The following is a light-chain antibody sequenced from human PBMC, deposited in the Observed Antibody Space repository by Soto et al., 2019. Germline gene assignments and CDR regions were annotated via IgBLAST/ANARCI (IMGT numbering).Light chain of an antibody. J-gene: IGLJ1*01. V-gene: IGLV2-8*01. CDR1: SSDVGDYNY. CDR2: EVS. Sequence: QSALTQPPSASGTPGQSVTIPCTGTSSDVGDYNYVSWYQQHPGKAPKLMIYEVSRRPSGVPDRFSGSKSGNTASLTVSGLQAEDEADYYCAAWDDSLNGPVFGTGTKLTVL. CDR3: AAWDDSLNGPV.